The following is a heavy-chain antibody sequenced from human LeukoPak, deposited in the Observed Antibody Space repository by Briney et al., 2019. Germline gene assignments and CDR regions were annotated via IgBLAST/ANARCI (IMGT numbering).Heavy chain of an antibody. V-gene: IGHV4-39*01. CDR2: IYYSGST. CDR1: GGSISSSSYY. J-gene: IGHJ4*02. D-gene: IGHD3-10*01. Sequence: SETLSLTCTVSGGSISSSSYYWGWIRQPPGKGLEWIGSIYYSGSTYYNPSLKSRVTISVDTSKNQFSLKLSSVTAADTAVYYCARHSITMVRGVIITPGDLFAYWGQGTLVTVSS. CDR3: ARHSITMVRGVIITPGDLFAY.